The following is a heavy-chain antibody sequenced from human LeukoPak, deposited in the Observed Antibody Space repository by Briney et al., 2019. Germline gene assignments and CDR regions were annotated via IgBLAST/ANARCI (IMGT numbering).Heavy chain of an antibody. V-gene: IGHV1-2*02. CDR1: GYTFTGYY. CDR3: ASYWSTSGNYYYYYYMDV. Sequence: ASVKVSCEASGYTFTGYYMHWVRQAPGQGLEWMGWINPNSGGTNYAQKFQGRVTMTRDASISTAYMELSRLRSDDTAVYYCASYWSTSGNYYYYYYMDVWGKGTTVTVSS. CDR2: INPNSGGT. D-gene: IGHD2-2*01. J-gene: IGHJ6*03.